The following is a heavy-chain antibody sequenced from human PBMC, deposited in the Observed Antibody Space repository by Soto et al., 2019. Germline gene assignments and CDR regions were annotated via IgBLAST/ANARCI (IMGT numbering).Heavy chain of an antibody. J-gene: IGHJ4*02. V-gene: IGHV3-73*02. CDR3: TSLRDDCSGGRSYSPGFAY. D-gene: IGHD2-15*01. CDR1: GFTFSGSA. Sequence: EVQLVESGGGLVQPGGSLKLSCAASGFTFSGSAMHWVRQASGKGLEWVGRIRSKANSYATAYAASVKGRFTISRDDSKNTAYLQMNSLKTDDTAVYYCTSLRDDCSGGRSYSPGFAYWGQGNLVTASS. CDR2: IRSKANSYAT.